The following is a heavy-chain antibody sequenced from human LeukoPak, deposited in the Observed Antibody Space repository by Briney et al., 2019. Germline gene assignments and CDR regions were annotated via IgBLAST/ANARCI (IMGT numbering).Heavy chain of an antibody. CDR2: ISPNSGAT. V-gene: IGHV1-2*02. CDR3: ARDRDDFWSGSAFDI. D-gene: IGHD3-3*01. CDR1: GYTFTGYY. J-gene: IGHJ3*02. Sequence: GASVKVSCRASGYTFTGYYMHWVRQAPGQGLEWMGWISPNSGATHYAQKFQGRVTMTRDTSLSTAYMELSSLRSEDTAVYYCARDRDDFWSGSAFDIWGQGTMVTVSS.